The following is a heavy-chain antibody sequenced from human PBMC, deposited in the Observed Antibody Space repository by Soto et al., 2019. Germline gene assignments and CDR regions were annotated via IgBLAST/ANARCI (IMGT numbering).Heavy chain of an antibody. D-gene: IGHD3-16*02. CDR1: GYTFTVYY. CDR2: INPKSGGT. V-gene: IGHV1-2*02. J-gene: IGHJ5*02. Sequence: ASVKVSCKASGYTFTVYYMHWVRQAPGQGLEWMGWINPKSGGTMYPQKFQGRVTMTWDTSISTAYMALTRLRSDDTAVYYCARSSGGVFGIIIEGSNWLAPWGQGSLVTVSS. CDR3: ARSSGGVFGIIIEGSNWLAP.